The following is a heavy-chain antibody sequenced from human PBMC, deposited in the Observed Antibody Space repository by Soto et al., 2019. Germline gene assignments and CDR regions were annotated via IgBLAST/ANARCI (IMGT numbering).Heavy chain of an antibody. CDR1: GFTFSSYS. CDR2: ISSSSSYI. D-gene: IGHD3-3*01. Sequence: EVQLVESGGGLVKPGGSLRLSCAASGFTFSSYSMNWVRQAPGKGLEWVSSISSSSSYIYYADSVKGRFTISRDNAKNSLYLQINSLRAEDTAVYYCARDRRGITIFGVAVDAFDIWGQGTMVTVSS. CDR3: ARDRRGITIFGVAVDAFDI. J-gene: IGHJ3*02. V-gene: IGHV3-21*01.